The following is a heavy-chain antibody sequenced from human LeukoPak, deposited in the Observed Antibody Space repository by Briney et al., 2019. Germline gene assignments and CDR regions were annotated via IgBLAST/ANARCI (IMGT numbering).Heavy chain of an antibody. CDR2: ISYDGSNK. CDR3: ANLPPNYGDYPEDY. J-gene: IGHJ4*02. D-gene: IGHD4-17*01. CDR1: GFTFSSYG. V-gene: IGHV3-30*18. Sequence: PGGSLRLSCAASGFTFSSYGMHWVRQAPGKGLEWVAVISYDGSNKYYADSVKGRFTISRDNSKNTLYLQMNSLRAEDTAVYYCANLPPNYGDYPEDYWGQGTLVTVSS.